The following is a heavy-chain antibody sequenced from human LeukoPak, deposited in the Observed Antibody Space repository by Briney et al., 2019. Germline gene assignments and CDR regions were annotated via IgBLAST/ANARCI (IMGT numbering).Heavy chain of an antibody. Sequence: GSLRLSCAASGITFSDYGMHWVRQPPGKGLEWIGEINHSGSTNYNPSLKSRVTISVDTSKNQFSLRLSSVTAADTAVYYCARQRITIFGVVRGTYYYYMDAWGKGTTVTVSS. D-gene: IGHD3-3*01. J-gene: IGHJ6*03. CDR3: ARQRITIFGVVRGTYYYYMDA. V-gene: IGHV4-34*01. CDR2: INHSGST. CDR1: GITFSDYG.